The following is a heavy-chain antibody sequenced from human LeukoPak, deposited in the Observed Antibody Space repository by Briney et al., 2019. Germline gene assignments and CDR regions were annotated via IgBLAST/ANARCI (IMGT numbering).Heavy chain of an antibody. CDR1: DGSISSYH. D-gene: IGHD6-13*01. CDR3: ARTSSSSWSYGMDV. CDR2: IFPSGST. Sequence: PSETLSPTCTVSDGSISSYHWSWIRQPAGKGLEWIGRIFPSGSTNYSPSLKSRVTMSIATSKNQFSLKLSSVTAADTAVYYCARTSSSSWSYGMDVWGQGTTVTVSS. J-gene: IGHJ6*02. V-gene: IGHV4-4*07.